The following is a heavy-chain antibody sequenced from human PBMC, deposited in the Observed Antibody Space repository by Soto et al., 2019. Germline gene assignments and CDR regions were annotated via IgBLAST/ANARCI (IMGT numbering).Heavy chain of an antibody. Sequence: QGKGLEWVSAISGSGGSTYYADSVKGRFTISRDNSKNTLYLQMNSLRAEDTAVYYCAKDKRGIAVAANAFDIWGQGTMVTVSS. D-gene: IGHD6-19*01. J-gene: IGHJ3*02. V-gene: IGHV3-23*01. CDR3: AKDKRGIAVAANAFDI. CDR2: ISGSGGST.